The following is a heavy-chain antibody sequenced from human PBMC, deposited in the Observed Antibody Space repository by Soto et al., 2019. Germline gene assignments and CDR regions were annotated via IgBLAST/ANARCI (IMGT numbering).Heavy chain of an antibody. V-gene: IGHV1-46*01. CDR1: GYTFTSYY. CDR3: AGRYCSGGSCYNYYGLDV. CDR2: INPSGGST. D-gene: IGHD2-15*01. Sequence: ASVKVSCKASGYTFTSYYMHWVRQAPGQGLEWMGIINPSGGSTSYAQKFQGRVTMTRDTSTSTVYMELSSLRSEDTAVYYCAGRYCSGGSCYNYYGLDVWGQGTSVTVSS. J-gene: IGHJ6*02.